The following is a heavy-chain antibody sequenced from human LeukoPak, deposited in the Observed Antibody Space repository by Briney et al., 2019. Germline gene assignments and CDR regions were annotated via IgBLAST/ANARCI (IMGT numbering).Heavy chain of an antibody. CDR1: GGSISSGSYY. Sequence: SETLSLTCTVSGGSISSGSYYWSWIRQHPGKGLEWIGYIYYSGSTYYNPSLKSRVTISVDTSKNQFSLKLSSVTAADTAVYYWAREPRITMVRGVIIGFFHYWGRGTLVTVSS. D-gene: IGHD3-10*01. CDR2: IYYSGST. CDR3: AREPRITMVRGVIIGFFHY. V-gene: IGHV4-31*03. J-gene: IGHJ4*02.